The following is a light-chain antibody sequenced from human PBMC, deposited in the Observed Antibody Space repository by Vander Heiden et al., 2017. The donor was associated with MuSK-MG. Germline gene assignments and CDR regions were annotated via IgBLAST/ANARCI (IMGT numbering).Light chain of an antibody. CDR2: AAS. J-gene: IGKJ1*01. V-gene: IGKV1-39*01. CDR1: QSISSD. CDR3: QQSDSTPRT. Sequence: DIQMSQSPSSLSASVGDRVTITCRASQSISSDLNWYQQKPGKAPKLLIYAASSLQSGVPSRFSGSGSGTDFTLTISRLQPEDFATYYCQQSDSTPRTFGQGTKVEIK.